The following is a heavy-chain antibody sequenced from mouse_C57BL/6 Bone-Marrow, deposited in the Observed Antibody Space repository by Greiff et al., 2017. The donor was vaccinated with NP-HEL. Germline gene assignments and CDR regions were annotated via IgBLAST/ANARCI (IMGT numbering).Heavy chain of an antibody. J-gene: IGHJ2*01. CDR2: INPKNGGT. D-gene: IGHD1-1*01. Sequence: VQLQQSGPELVKPGASVKISCKASGYTFTDYYMNWVKQSHGKSLEWIGDINPKNGGTSYNQKFKGKATLTVDKSSSTAYMELRSLTAEDSAVYYCAREYYGIWGQGTTLTVSS. CDR1: GYTFTDYY. CDR3: AREYYGI. V-gene: IGHV1-26*01.